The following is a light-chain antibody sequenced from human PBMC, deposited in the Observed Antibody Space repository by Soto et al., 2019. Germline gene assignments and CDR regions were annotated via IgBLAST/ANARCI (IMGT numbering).Light chain of an antibody. Sequence: EIVMTQSPATLSVSPGERATLSCRASQSVSSNLAWYQQKPGQTPRLLIYATSTRATGIPARFSGSGSGTDFTLTISSLQSEDFAVYYCQQYNSWPWTFGQGTKVDIK. V-gene: IGKV3-15*01. CDR3: QQYNSWPWT. CDR1: QSVSSN. J-gene: IGKJ1*01. CDR2: ATS.